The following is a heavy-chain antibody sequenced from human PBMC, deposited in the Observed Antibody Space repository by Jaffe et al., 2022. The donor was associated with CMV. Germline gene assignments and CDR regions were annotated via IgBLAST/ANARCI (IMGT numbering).Heavy chain of an antibody. D-gene: IGHD3-22*01. V-gene: IGHV3-21*01. J-gene: IGHJ4*02. CDR1: GFTFSSYS. CDR3: AREGSYDSSGYCFDY. Sequence: EVQLVESGGGLVKPGGSLRLSCAASGFTFSSYSMNWVRQAPGKGLEWVSSISSSSSYIYYADSVKGRFTISRDNAKNSLYLQMNSLRAEDTAVYYCAREGSYDSSGYCFDYWGQGTLVTVSS. CDR2: ISSSSSYI.